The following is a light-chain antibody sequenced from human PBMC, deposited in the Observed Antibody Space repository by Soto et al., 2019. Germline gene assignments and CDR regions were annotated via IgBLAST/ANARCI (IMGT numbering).Light chain of an antibody. CDR3: QQNNKWPPVT. CDR2: GAS. CDR1: QTISND. J-gene: IGKJ4*01. Sequence: EVVMTQSPATVSVSPGEGVTLSCRASQTISNDLAWYHQKPGQAPRLLMYGASTRATGVPARFSGGGSGTEFTLSISSLQSEDFAFYYCQQNNKWPPVTFGGGTKVEIK. V-gene: IGKV3-15*01.